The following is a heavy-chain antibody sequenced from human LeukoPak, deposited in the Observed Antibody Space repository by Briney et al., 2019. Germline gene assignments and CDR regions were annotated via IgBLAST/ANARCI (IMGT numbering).Heavy chain of an antibody. D-gene: IGHD1-14*01. V-gene: IGHV3-21*01. J-gene: IGHJ4*02. CDR3: ARGSNQRGYYFDY. CDR1: GFTFSSYS. CDR2: ISRSSNYI. Sequence: GGSLRLSCAASGFTFSSYSMNWVRQAPGKGLEWVSSISRSSNYIYYADSLQGRFTISRDNAKNSLYLQMNSLRAEDTAMYYCARGSNQRGYYFDYWGQGTLVTVSS.